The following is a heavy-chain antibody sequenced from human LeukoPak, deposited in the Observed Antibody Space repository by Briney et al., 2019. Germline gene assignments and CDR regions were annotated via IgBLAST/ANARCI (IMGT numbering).Heavy chain of an antibody. CDR2: ISISSSNI. D-gene: IGHD2-15*01. Sequence: PGGSLRLSCAASGFTFSSYSMNWGRQAPGEGLEWGSSISISSSNIYYADSVKGRYTMSRDNAKNSLYLQMNSMRAEETAVYYCERDRSSGGSFYYYYGMDVWGQGTTVTVSS. V-gene: IGHV3-21*01. CDR3: ERDRSSGGSFYYYYGMDV. J-gene: IGHJ6*02. CDR1: GFTFSSYS.